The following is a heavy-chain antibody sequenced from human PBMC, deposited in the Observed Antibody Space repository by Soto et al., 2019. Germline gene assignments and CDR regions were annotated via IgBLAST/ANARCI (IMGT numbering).Heavy chain of an antibody. D-gene: IGHD1-7*01. Sequence: PGGSLRRSGEVSGLTFSNFPMSWVRQSPGKGLEGAAAIGGSSGTTFYADSVKGRFAISKDYANNMLYLQMNSLRAESTAVYYFAKFKGFIWNYVFHYWGEGDPVGVSS. CDR3: AKFKGFIWNYVFHY. CDR2: IGGSSGTT. V-gene: IGHV3-23*01. CDR1: GLTFSNFP. J-gene: IGHJ4*02.